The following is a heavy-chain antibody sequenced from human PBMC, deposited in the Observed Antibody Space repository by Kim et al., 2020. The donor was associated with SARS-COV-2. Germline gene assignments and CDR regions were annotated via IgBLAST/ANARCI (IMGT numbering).Heavy chain of an antibody. J-gene: IGHJ2*01. CDR3: ARDLIVDPYWYFDL. V-gene: IGHV7-4-1*02. CDR1: GYTFTDYG. CDR2: INTNTGNP. Sequence: ASVKVSCKASGYTFTDYGLNWVRQAPGQGLEWMGWINTNTGNPTYAQGFTGRFVFSLDTSVSTAYLLISSLTTEDTAVYYCARDLIVDPYWYFDLWGRGTLVTVSS. D-gene: IGHD2-21*01.